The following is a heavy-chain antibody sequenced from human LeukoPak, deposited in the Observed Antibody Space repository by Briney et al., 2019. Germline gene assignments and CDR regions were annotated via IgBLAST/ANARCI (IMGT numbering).Heavy chain of an antibody. V-gene: IGHV4-59*01. CDR2: IYYSGST. CDR1: GGSISSYY. CDR3: ARDTGSTSYAFYYYGMDV. Sequence: SETLSLTCTVSGGSISSYYWSRIRQPPGKGLEWIGYIYYSGSTNYNPSLKSRVTISVDTSKNQFSLKLSSVTAADTAVYYCARDTGSTSYAFYYYGMDVWGQGTTVTVSS. J-gene: IGHJ6*02. D-gene: IGHD2-2*01.